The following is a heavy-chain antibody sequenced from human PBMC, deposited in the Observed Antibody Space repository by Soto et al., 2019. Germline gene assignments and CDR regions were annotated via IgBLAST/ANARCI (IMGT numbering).Heavy chain of an antibody. Sequence: GGSLRLSCAASGFTFSSYEMNWVRQAPGKGLEWVSYISSSGSTIYYADSVKGRFTISRDNAKNSLYLQMNSLRAEDTAVYYCARDPKGTYYDFWSGYWGRFDPWGQGTLVTVSS. CDR1: GFTFSSYE. J-gene: IGHJ5*02. V-gene: IGHV3-48*03. D-gene: IGHD3-3*01. CDR2: ISSSGSTI. CDR3: ARDPKGTYYDFWSGYWGRFDP.